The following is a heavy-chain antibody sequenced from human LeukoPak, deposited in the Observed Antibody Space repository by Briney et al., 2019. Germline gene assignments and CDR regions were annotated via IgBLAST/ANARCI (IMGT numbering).Heavy chain of an antibody. Sequence: GGSLRLSCAASGFTFSSYAMSWVRQAPGKGLEWVSAISGSGGSTYYADSVKGRFTISRDNAKNSLYLQMNSLRAEDTAVYYCARDLYSSSSEGGDYWGQGTLVTVSS. D-gene: IGHD6-6*01. V-gene: IGHV3-23*01. CDR2: ISGSGGST. J-gene: IGHJ4*02. CDR1: GFTFSSYA. CDR3: ARDLYSSSSEGGDY.